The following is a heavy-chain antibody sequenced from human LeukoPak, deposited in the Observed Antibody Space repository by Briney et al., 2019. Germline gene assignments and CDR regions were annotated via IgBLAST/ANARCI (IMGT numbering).Heavy chain of an antibody. V-gene: IGHV4-59*08. J-gene: IGHJ3*02. CDR3: ARGINDAFDI. CDR1: GGSISSYY. Sequence: SETLSLTCTVSGGSISSYYWSWIRQPPGKGLEWIGYIYYSGSTYYNPSLKSRVTISVDTSKNQFSLRLNSVTAADTAVYYCARGINDAFDIWGQGTMVTVSS. D-gene: IGHD2/OR15-2a*01. CDR2: IYYSGST.